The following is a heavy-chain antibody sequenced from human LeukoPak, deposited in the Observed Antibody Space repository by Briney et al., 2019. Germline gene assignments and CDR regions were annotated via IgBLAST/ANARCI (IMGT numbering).Heavy chain of an antibody. Sequence: SQTLSLTRTVSGGSISSGGYYWSWIRQHPGKGLEWIGYIYYSGSTYYNPSLKSRVTISVDTSKNQFSLKLSSVTAADTAVYYCARDQDDGSGTSHWFDPWGQGTLVTVSS. CDR3: ARDQDDGSGTSHWFDP. V-gene: IGHV4-31*03. J-gene: IGHJ5*02. CDR1: GGSISSGGYY. CDR2: IYYSGST. D-gene: IGHD3-10*01.